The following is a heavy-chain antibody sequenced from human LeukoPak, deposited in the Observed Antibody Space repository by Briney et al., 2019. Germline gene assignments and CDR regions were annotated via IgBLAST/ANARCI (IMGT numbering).Heavy chain of an antibody. CDR3: ARENAHPINWFDP. Sequence: GGSLRLSCVASGFTFSSYWMSSVRQAPGKGLEWVANIKQDGSEKYYVDSVKGRFTISRDNAKKSLYLQMNSLRAEDTAVYYCARENAHPINWFDPWGQGTLVTVSS. D-gene: IGHD2-2*01. J-gene: IGHJ5*02. CDR2: IKQDGSEK. CDR1: GFTFSSYW. V-gene: IGHV3-7*04.